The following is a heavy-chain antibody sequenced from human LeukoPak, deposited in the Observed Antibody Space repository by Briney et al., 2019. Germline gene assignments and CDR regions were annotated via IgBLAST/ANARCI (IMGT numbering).Heavy chain of an antibody. V-gene: IGHV3-23*01. J-gene: IGHJ4*02. CDR2: ISGSGGST. CDR1: GFTFSSYS. D-gene: IGHD2-2*01. CDR3: AKEGLGYCSSTSCYPLGY. Sequence: GGSLRLSCAASGFTFSSYSMNWVRQAPGKGLEWVSAISGSGGSTYYADSVKGRFTISRDNSKNTLYLQMNSLRAEDTAVYYCAKEGLGYCSSTSCYPLGYWGQGTLVTVSS.